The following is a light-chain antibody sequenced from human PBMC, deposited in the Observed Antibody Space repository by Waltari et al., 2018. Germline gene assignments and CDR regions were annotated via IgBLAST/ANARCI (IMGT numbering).Light chain of an antibody. CDR2: WAS. CDR1: QSVLHSSNNKNY. CDR3: QQYYETRYT. Sequence: DIVMTQSPDSLAVSLGERATINCKSSQSVLHSSNNKNYLAWYQQKPGQPPKLLIYWASTRESGVPDRFSGSGSETDFTLTISSLQAEDVAAYYCQQYYETRYTFGQGTKLEI. V-gene: IGKV4-1*01. J-gene: IGKJ2*01.